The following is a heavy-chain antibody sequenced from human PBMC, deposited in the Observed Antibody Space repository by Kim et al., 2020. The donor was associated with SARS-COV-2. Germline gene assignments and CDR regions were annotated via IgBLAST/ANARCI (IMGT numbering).Heavy chain of an antibody. D-gene: IGHD3-22*01. V-gene: IGHV4-34*01. CDR1: GGSFSGYY. J-gene: IGHJ4*02. CDR2: INHSGST. CDR3: ARGYYRYFDY. Sequence: SETLSLTCAVYGGSFSGYYWSWIRQPPGKGLEWIGEINHSGSTNYNPSLKSRVTISVDTSKNQFSLKLSSVTAADTAVYYCARGYYRYFDYWGQGTLVT.